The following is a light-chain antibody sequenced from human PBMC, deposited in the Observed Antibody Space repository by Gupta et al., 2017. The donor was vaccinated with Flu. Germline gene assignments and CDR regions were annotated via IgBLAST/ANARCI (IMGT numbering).Light chain of an antibody. CDR2: DAS. J-gene: IGKJ3*01. CDR1: QSVSSY. Sequence: ELVLTQSPAHLALSPGERATHPCRASQSVSSYLAVYQQKPGQAPTLLIYDASHSATGIPARFSSSGSGADFTPTINSLEPEDFAVYYCQQHSNCPLFTFGPGTKVDIK. CDR3: QQHSNCPLFT. V-gene: IGKV3-11*01.